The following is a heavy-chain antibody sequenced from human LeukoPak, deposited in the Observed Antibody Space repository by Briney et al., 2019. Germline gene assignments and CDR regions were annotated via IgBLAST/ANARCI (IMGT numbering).Heavy chain of an antibody. CDR2: IDWDDGK. CDR3: ARAIRYDSSRGAFDI. V-gene: IGHV2-70*04. J-gene: IGHJ3*02. D-gene: IGHD3-22*01. CDR1: GFSLSTRGMG. Sequence: SGPTLVNPTQTLTLTCTFSGFSLSTRGMGVSWIRQPPVKALEWLARIDWDDGKLYSTSLQTRPPISKDTSKNQVVRTMTNMDPVDTATYYCARAIRYDSSRGAFDIWGQGTMVTVSS.